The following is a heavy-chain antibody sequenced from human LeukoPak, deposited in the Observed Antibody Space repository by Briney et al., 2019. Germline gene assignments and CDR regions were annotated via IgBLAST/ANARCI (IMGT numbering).Heavy chain of an antibody. CDR3: ARFPTGQQLGYAFDI. CDR2: IYYSGST. CDR1: GGSISSYY. D-gene: IGHD6-13*01. V-gene: IGHV4-59*01. Sequence: PSETLSLTCSVSGGSISSYYWSWIRQPPGKGLEWIGYIYYSGSTNYNPSLKSRVTISVDTSKNQFSLKLSSVTAADTAVYYCARFPTGQQLGYAFDIWGQGTMVTVSS. J-gene: IGHJ3*02.